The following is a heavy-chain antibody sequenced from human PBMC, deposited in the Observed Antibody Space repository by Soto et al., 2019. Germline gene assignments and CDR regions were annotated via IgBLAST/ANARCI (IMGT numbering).Heavy chain of an antibody. CDR3: ARVAYYFWTGNIEWWFDP. CDR1: GYTFTNYG. Sequence: QVYLVQSGVEMKKPGASVKVSCKSSGYTFTNYGIGWFRQAPGQGPEWMGWISTYNGNTNDAQKFQDRVTMTTDTSTSTVYMDLRSLQSDDTAVNSCARVAYYFWTGNIEWWFDPWGQGTLVIVSS. D-gene: IGHD3-3*01. V-gene: IGHV1-18*01. CDR2: ISTYNGNT. J-gene: IGHJ5*02.